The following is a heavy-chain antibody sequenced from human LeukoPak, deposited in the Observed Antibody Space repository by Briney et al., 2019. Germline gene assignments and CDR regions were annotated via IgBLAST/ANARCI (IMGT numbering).Heavy chain of an antibody. V-gene: IGHV1-24*01. CDR3: ARDVRRYGSGSQYFQH. CDR1: GYTLTELS. Sequence: ASVKVSCKVSGYTLTELSMHWVRQAPGKGLEWMGGFDPEDGETIYAQKFQGRVTMTEDTSTDTAYMELRSLRSDDTAVYYCARDVRRYGSGSQYFQHWGQGTLVTVSS. D-gene: IGHD3-10*01. J-gene: IGHJ1*01. CDR2: FDPEDGET.